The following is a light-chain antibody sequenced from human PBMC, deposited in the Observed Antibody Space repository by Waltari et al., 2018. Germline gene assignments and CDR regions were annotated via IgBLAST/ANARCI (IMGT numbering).Light chain of an antibody. Sequence: SSELTQDPTVSVALGQTVSIPCPGDSLRKYSASWYRQRPGQAPILVIYGDNNRPSGIPDRFSTSTSGDTASLTITETQAEDEGDYYCQSRDSYTDRVFGGGTKLTVI. J-gene: IGLJ3*02. CDR2: GDN. CDR1: SLRKYS. V-gene: IGLV3-19*01. CDR3: QSRDSYTDRV.